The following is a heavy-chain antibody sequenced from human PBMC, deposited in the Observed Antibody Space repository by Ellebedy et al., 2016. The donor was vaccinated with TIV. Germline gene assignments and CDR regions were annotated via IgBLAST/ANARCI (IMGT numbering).Heavy chain of an antibody. CDR2: ISAYNGNT. J-gene: IGHJ5*02. V-gene: IGHV1-18*01. CDR1: GYTFTSYG. D-gene: IGHD2-2*01. Sequence: ASVKVSCKASGYTFTSYGISWVRQAPGQGLEWMGWISAYNGNTNYAQKLQGRVTMTTDTSTSTAYMELSSLRSEDTAVYYCARGGPSRVGMTAAIFDPWGQGTLVTVSS. CDR3: ARGGPSRVGMTAAIFDP.